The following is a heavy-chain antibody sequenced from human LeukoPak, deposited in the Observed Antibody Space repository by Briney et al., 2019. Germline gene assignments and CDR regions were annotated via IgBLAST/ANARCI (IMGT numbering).Heavy chain of an antibody. CDR2: ISYSGST. J-gene: IGHJ4*02. Sequence: PSETLSLTCTVSGGSINSYYWSWIRQSPGKGLEWIGYISYSGSTNYNPSLKSRVTISLDTSKNQFSLKLSSVTAADTAVYYCARGVTTVYYFDYWGQGTLVTVSS. CDR1: GGSINSYY. V-gene: IGHV4-59*01. D-gene: IGHD4-17*01. CDR3: ARGVTTVYYFDY.